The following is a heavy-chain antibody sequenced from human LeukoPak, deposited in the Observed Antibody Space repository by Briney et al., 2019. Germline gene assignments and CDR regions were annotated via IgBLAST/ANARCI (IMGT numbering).Heavy chain of an antibody. CDR1: GFTFSRYW. V-gene: IGHV3-7*01. Sequence: PGGSLRLSCAASGFTFSRYWMTWVRQAPGKGLEWVANIKQDGSEKYYVDSVKGRFTISRDNAKNSLYLQMNSLRAEDTAVYYCARGKEGYCSRTSCYLDYYYYCMDVWGKGTTVTISS. CDR2: IKQDGSEK. J-gene: IGHJ6*03. CDR3: ARGKEGYCSRTSCYLDYYYYCMDV. D-gene: IGHD2-2*01.